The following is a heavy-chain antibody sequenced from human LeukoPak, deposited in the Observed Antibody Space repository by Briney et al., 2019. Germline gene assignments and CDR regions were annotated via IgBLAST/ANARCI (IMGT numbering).Heavy chain of an antibody. CDR1: GDSVSSNSAA. J-gene: IGHJ5*02. Sequence: SQTLSLTCAISGDSVSSNSAAWNWIRQSPSRGLEWLGRTYYRSKWYNDYAVSVKSRITINPDTSKNQFSLQLNSVTPEDTAVYYCARDRIAARRGLNWFDPWGQGTLVTVSS. V-gene: IGHV6-1*01. CDR3: ARDRIAARRGLNWFDP. CDR2: TYYRSKWYN. D-gene: IGHD6-6*01.